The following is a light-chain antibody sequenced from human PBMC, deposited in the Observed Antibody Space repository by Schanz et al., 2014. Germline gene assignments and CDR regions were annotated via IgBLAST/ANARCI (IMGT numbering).Light chain of an antibody. CDR3: QTWHPGILV. CDR1: SGHSSYA. CDR2: LNSDGSH. J-gene: IGLJ2*01. V-gene: IGLV4-69*01. Sequence: QLVLTQSPSASASLGASVKLTCTLSSGHSSYAIAWHQQQPEKGPRYLMKLNSDGSHSKGDGIPDRFSGSSSGAERHLTISSLQSEDEADYHCQTWHPGILVFGGGTKLTVL.